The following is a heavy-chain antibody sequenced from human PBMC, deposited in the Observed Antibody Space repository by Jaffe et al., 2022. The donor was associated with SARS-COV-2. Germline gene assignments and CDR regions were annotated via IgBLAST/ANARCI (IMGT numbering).Heavy chain of an antibody. CDR1: GGSFSGYY. J-gene: IGHJ3*02. Sequence: QVQLQQWGAGLLKPSETLSLTCAVYGGSFSGYYWSWIRQPPGKGLEWIGEINHSGSTNYNPSLKSRVTISVDTSKNQFSLKLSSVTAADTAVYYCARARPSRDAFDIWGQGTMVTVSS. V-gene: IGHV4-34*01. CDR2: INHSGST. CDR3: ARARPSRDAFDI.